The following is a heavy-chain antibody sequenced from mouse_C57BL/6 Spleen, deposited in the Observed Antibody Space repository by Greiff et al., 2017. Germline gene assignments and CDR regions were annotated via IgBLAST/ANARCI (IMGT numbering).Heavy chain of an antibody. Sequence: QVPLQQPGTELVKPGASVKLSCKASGYTFTSYWMHWVKQRPGQGLEWIGSIHPSNGGTKYNEKFKSKATLTVDKSSSTAYMQLSSLTSEDSAVYYCARYGYYGSSLYYYAMDYWGQGTSVTVSS. J-gene: IGHJ4*01. CDR3: ARYGYYGSSLYYYAMDY. V-gene: IGHV1-53*01. CDR1: GYTFTSYW. D-gene: IGHD1-1*01. CDR2: IHPSNGGT.